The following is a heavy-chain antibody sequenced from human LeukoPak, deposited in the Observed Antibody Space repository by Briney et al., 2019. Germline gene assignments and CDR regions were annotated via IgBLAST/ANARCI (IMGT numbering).Heavy chain of an antibody. D-gene: IGHD6-13*01. J-gene: IGHJ4*02. V-gene: IGHV3-49*04. CDR3: AKDRGPVIAAALVTFDY. CDR2: IRSKALGGTT. Sequence: GGSLRLSCTASGFTFGDYAVSWVRQAPGKGLEWVGFIRSKALGGTTEDAASVKGRFTISRDDSKSIAYLQMNSLRAEDTAVYYCAKDRGPVIAAALVTFDYWGQGTLVTVSS. CDR1: GFTFGDYA.